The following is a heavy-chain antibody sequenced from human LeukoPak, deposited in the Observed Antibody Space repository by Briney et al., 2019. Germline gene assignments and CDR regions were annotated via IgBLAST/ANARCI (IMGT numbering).Heavy chain of an antibody. CDR1: DGSISSSSYY. CDR3: ARHAPVYYGSGFDP. CDR2: TYYTGST. V-gene: IGHV4-39*01. D-gene: IGHD3-10*01. J-gene: IGHJ5*02. Sequence: PLETLSLTCTVSDGSISSSSYYWGWIRQSPGKGLEWIGSTYYTGSTYYNPSLKSRVTILVDTSNNQFSLKLSSVTAADTAVFYCARHAPVYYGSGFDPWGQGTLVTVSS.